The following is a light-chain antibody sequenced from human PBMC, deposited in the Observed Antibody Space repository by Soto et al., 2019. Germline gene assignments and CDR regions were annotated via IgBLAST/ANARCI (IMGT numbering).Light chain of an antibody. V-gene: IGKV3-15*01. Sequence: EIVMTQSPATLSVSPGERATLSCRASQSISSNLAWYQQKLGQAPRLLIYRASTRANGIPARFSGSGSGTEFALTFSSLQSEDFALYYCHQYENWPQTFGQGTKVEI. CDR3: HQYENWPQT. CDR1: QSISSN. CDR2: RAS. J-gene: IGKJ1*01.